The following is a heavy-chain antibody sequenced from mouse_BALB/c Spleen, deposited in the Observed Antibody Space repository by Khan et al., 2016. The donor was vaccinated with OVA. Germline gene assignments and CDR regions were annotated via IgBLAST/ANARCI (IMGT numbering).Heavy chain of an antibody. CDR2: TDPANGNT. V-gene: IGHV14-3*02. CDR3: RKERIDD. CDR1: GYNFTDYY. J-gene: IGHJ2*01. Sequence: VRLQQSGAELVKPAASLKMSCTASGYNFTDYYIHWVKQRPEKGLERIRRTDPANGNTNYDPKFQGKATITADTSSNTAYLQLSSLTSDDTAVYYCRKERIDDWGQGTTLTVSS.